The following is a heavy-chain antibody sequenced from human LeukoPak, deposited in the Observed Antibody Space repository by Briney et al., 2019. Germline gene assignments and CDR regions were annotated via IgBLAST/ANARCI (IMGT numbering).Heavy chain of an antibody. CDR3: ATGEVTTVRGGGYYFDY. Sequence: GGSLRLSCAASGFTFSSYGMHWVRQAPGKGLEWVAVISYDGSNEYYADSVKGRFTISRDNSKNTLYLQMNSLRAEDTAVYYCATGEVTTVRGGGYYFDYWGQGTLVTVSS. CDR2: ISYDGSNE. D-gene: IGHD3-10*01. CDR1: GFTFSSYG. J-gene: IGHJ4*02. V-gene: IGHV3-30*03.